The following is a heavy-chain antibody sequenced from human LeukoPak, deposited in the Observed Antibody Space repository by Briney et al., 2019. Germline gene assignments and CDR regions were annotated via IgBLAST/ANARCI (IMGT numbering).Heavy chain of an antibody. Sequence: KPSETLSLTCTVSGGSISSSSYYWGWIRQPPGKGLEWFGSIYYSGSTYYNPSLKSRVTISVDTSKNQFSLKLSSVTAADTAVYYCARQNYDFWSGPPALFDPWGQGTLVTVSS. D-gene: IGHD3-3*01. CDR3: ARQNYDFWSGPPALFDP. J-gene: IGHJ5*02. CDR1: GGSISSSSYY. CDR2: IYYSGST. V-gene: IGHV4-39*01.